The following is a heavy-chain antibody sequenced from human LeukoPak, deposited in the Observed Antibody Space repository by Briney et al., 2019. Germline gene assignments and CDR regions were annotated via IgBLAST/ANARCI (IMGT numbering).Heavy chain of an antibody. V-gene: IGHV4-34*01. D-gene: IGHD6-13*01. CDR1: GGSFSGYY. J-gene: IGHJ4*02. Sequence: SETLSLTCAVYGGSFSGYYWSWIRQPPGKGLEWIGEINHSGGTNYNPSLKSRVTISVDTSKNQFSLKLSSVTAADTAVYYCARVSGEQLVLGWGQGTLVTVSS. CDR3: ARVSGEQLVLG. CDR2: INHSGGT.